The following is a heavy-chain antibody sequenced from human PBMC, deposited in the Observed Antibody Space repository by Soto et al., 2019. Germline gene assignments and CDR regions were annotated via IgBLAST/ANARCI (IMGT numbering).Heavy chain of an antibody. J-gene: IGHJ6*02. Sequence: GGSLRLSCAASGFTFSSYAMSWVRQAPGKGLEWVSAISGSGGRTYYADSVKGRFTISRDNSKNTLYLQMNSLRADDTALYYCAKGDYYYGMDVWGQGTTVTVSS. V-gene: IGHV3-23*01. CDR1: GFTFSSYA. CDR3: AKGDYYYGMDV. CDR2: ISGSGGRT.